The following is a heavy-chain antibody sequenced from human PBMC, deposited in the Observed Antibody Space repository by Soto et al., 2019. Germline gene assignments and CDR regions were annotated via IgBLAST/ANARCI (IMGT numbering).Heavy chain of an antibody. V-gene: IGHV4-59*01. CDR1: GGSISSYY. D-gene: IGHD4-17*01. J-gene: IGHJ4*02. Sequence: PSETLSLTCTVSGGSISSYYWSWIRQPPGKGLEWIGYIYYSGSTNYNPSLKSRVTISVDTSKNQFSLKLGSVTAADTAVYYCARGPHDYGDYGAVEYFDYWGQGTLVTVSS. CDR3: ARGPHDYGDYGAVEYFDY. CDR2: IYYSGST.